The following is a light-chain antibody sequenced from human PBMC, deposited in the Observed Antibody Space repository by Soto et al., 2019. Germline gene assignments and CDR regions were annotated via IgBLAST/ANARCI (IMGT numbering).Light chain of an antibody. CDR1: SSDIGDYNY. Sequence: QSALTQPASVSGSPGQSITISCTGTSSDIGDYNYVSWYQQHPGKVPKLIIFEVSNRPSGISNRFSGSKSGSTASLTISGLQAEDEADYYCSSDTASSALRVLFGGGTQLTVL. CDR2: EVS. J-gene: IGLJ2*01. V-gene: IGLV2-14*01. CDR3: SSDTASSALRVL.